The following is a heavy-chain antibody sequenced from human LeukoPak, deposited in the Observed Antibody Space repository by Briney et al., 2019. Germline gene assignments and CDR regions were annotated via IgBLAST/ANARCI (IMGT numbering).Heavy chain of an antibody. CDR1: GYSFTSYW. CDR3: ARRRFSGDTAMLDY. CDR2: IYPGDSDT. J-gene: IGHJ4*02. Sequence: GESLKISCKGSGYSFTSYWIGWVRQMPGKGLEWMGIIYPGDSDTRYSPSFQGHVTISADTSINTAFLQWSSLKASDTAMYYCARRRFSGDTAMLDYWGQGTLVSVSS. D-gene: IGHD5-18*01. V-gene: IGHV5-51*01.